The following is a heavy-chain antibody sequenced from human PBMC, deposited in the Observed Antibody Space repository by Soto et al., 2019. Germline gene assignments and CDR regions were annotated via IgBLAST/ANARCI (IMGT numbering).Heavy chain of an antibody. D-gene: IGHD3-22*01. Sequence: GGSLRLSCAASGFTFSGSAMHWVRQASGKGLEWVGRIRSKTNSYATAYAASVKGRFTISRDDSKNTAYLQMNSLKTEDTAVYYCTPYYDSSGYNNWGQGTLVTVSS. V-gene: IGHV3-73*01. CDR1: GFTFSGSA. J-gene: IGHJ4*02. CDR2: IRSKTNSYAT. CDR3: TPYYDSSGYNN.